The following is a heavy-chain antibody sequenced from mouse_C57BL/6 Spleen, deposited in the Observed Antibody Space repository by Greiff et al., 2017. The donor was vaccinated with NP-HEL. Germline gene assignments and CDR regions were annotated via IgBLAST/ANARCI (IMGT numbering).Heavy chain of an antibody. J-gene: IGHJ4*01. CDR3: ARDGSYAMDY. CDR1: GYSITSGYD. Sequence: VQLQQSGPGMVKPSPSLSLTCTVTGYSITSGYDWHWIRHFPGNKLEWMGYISYSGSTNYNPSLKSRISITHDTSKNHFFLKLNSVTTEDTATYYCARDGSYAMDYWGQGTSVTVSS. CDR2: ISYSGST. V-gene: IGHV3-1*01.